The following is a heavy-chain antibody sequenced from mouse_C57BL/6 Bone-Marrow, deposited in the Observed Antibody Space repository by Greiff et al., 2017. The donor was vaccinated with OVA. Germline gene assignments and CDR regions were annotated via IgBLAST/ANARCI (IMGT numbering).Heavy chain of an antibody. CDR1: GFSLTSYG. V-gene: IGHV2-2*01. CDR3: ARGGWVYSNFFDY. J-gene: IGHJ2*01. Sequence: QVQLQQSGPGLVQPSQSLSITCTVSGFSLTSYGVHWVRQSPGKGLEWLGVIWSGGSTDYNAAFISRLSISKDNSKSQVFFKMNSLQADDTAIYYCARGGWVYSNFFDYWGQGTTLTVSS. CDR2: IWSGGST. D-gene: IGHD2-5*01.